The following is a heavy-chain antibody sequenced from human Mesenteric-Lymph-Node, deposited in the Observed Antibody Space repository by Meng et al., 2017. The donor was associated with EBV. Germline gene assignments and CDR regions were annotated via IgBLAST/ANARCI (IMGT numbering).Heavy chain of an antibody. J-gene: IGHJ4*02. CDR2: VYYSGTT. CDR3: ARATTWGGGEDY. Sequence: HGRLLERAAGVVKPSETLSLTCTVSAAAVISGSHYWSWIRQPPGKGLEWIGYVYYSGTTDYNPSLKSRVAISVDTSKNQVSLKMYSVTAADTATYYYARATTWGGGEDYWGQGTLVTVSS. CDR1: AAAVISGSHY. D-gene: IGHD3-16*01. V-gene: IGHV4-61*01.